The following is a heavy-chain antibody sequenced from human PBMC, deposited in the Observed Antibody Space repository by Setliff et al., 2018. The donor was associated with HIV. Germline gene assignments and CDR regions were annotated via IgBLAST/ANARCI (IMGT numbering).Heavy chain of an antibody. Sequence: SETLSLTCAVHGGSFSGYSWSWIRQPPGQGLEWIGEINHGGSTNYNPSLKSRVTISVDTSKNQFSLRVNSVTAADTAFYYCARGFSGDYVFTGYMDVWGQGTTVTVSS. J-gene: IGHJ6*03. CDR3: ARGFSGDYVFTGYMDV. V-gene: IGHV4-34*01. CDR2: INHGGST. D-gene: IGHD3-3*01. CDR1: GGSFSGYS.